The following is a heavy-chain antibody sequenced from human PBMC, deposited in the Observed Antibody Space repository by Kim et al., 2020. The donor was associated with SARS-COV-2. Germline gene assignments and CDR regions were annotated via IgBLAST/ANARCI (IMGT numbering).Heavy chain of an antibody. J-gene: IGHJ6*02. Sequence: GGSLRLSCAASGFTFDDYTMHWVRQAPGKGLEWVSLISWDGGSTYYADSVKGRFTISRDNSKNSLYLQMNSLRTEDTALYYCAKGLWEDYYYYGMDVWGQGTTVTVSS. V-gene: IGHV3-43*01. CDR3: AKGLWEDYYYYGMDV. CDR2: ISWDGGST. CDR1: GFTFDDYT. D-gene: IGHD1-26*01.